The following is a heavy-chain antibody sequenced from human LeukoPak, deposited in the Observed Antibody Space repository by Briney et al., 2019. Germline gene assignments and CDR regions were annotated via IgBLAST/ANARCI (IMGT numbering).Heavy chain of an antibody. D-gene: IGHD3-3*01. J-gene: IGHJ6*03. CDR3: ARDQSDFWSIGYYYMDV. V-gene: IGHV3-23*01. CDR1: GFTFSSYS. Sequence: PGGSLRLSCAASGFTFSSYSMNWVRQAPGKGLEWVSAISGSGGSTYYADSVKGRFTISRDYSKNTLYLQMNSLRAEDTAVYYCARDQSDFWSIGYYYMDVWGKGTTVTVSS. CDR2: ISGSGGST.